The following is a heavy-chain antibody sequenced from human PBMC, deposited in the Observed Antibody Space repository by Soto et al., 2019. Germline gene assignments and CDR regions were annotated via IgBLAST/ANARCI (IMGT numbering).Heavy chain of an antibody. CDR2: ISYDGSNK. V-gene: IGHV3-30*18. D-gene: IGHD6-19*01. J-gene: IGHJ4*02. CDR3: AKDSYVGAGDY. CDR1: GFTFSRYG. Sequence: QVQLVESGGGVVQPGRSLRLSCAASGFTFSRYGMHWVRQAPGKGLEWVAVISYDGSNKYYADSVKGRFTISRDNSKNTLYLQMNSLRAEDTAVYYCAKDSYVGAGDYWGQGTLVTVSS.